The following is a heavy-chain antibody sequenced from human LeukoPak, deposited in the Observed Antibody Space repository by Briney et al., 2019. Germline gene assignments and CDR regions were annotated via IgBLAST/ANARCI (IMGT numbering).Heavy chain of an antibody. D-gene: IGHD3-22*01. CDR1: GYTFTSYD. CDR2: MNPNSGNT. J-gene: IGHJ4*02. Sequence: VASVKVSCKASGYTFTSYDINWVRQATGQGLEWMGWMNPNSGNTGYAQKFQGRVTITRNTSISTAYMELSSLRSEDTAVYYCARHVVAVGFDYWGQGTLVTVSS. CDR3: ARHVVAVGFDY. V-gene: IGHV1-8*03.